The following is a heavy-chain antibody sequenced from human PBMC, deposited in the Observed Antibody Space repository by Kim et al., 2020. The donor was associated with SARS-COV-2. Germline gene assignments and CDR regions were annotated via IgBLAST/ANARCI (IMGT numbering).Heavy chain of an antibody. CDR3: AKGGRFYDSSGYYYN. CDR1: GFTFSSYA. Sequence: GGSLRLSCAASGFTFSSYAMSWVRQAPGKGLEWVSVIYSGGSSTYYADSVKGRFTISRDNSKNTLYLQMNSLRAEDTAVYYCAKGGRFYDSSGYYYNWGQGTLVTVSS. V-gene: IGHV3-23*03. J-gene: IGHJ4*02. D-gene: IGHD3-22*01. CDR2: IYSGGSST.